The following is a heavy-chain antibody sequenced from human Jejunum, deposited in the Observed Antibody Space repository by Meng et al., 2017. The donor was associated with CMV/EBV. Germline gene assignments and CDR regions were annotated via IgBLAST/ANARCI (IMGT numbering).Heavy chain of an antibody. D-gene: IGHD2-15*01. V-gene: IGHV4-61*01. J-gene: IGHJ4*02. CDR2: VEDSGST. CDR1: GASVSLPNSS. Sequence: VSGASVSLPNSSWSWIRQPPGKGLEWIGFVEDSGSTRYTPSLESRVTISVDTSKNQFSLRVRSVTAEDTAIYYCARGGWGNWNFEHWGQGTLVTVSS. CDR3: ARGGWGNWNFEH.